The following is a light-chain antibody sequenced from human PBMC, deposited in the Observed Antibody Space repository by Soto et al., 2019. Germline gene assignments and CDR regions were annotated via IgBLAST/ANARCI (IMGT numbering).Light chain of an antibody. CDR2: AAF. J-gene: IGKJ3*01. V-gene: IGKV1-39*01. CDR1: ESINNY. Sequence: DIQMTQSPSSLSASVGDRVIISCRASESINNYLNWYQQRPGRAPKLLIYAAFILQSGVPSRISGSGSGTDFTLTISSLQPEDFATDYCQQSLRPPLTFGPGTKVDIK. CDR3: QQSLRPPLT.